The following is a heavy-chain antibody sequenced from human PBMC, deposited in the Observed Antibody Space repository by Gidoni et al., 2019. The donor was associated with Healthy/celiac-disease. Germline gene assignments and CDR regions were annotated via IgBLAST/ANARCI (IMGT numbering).Heavy chain of an antibody. CDR2: IYYSGST. D-gene: IGHD6-13*01. V-gene: IGHV4-30-4*01. J-gene: IGHJ4*02. CDR1: GGSISSGDYY. Sequence: QVQLQESGPGLVKPSQTLSLTCTVSGGSISSGDYYWSWIRQPPGKGLEWIGYIYYSGSTYYNPSLKSRVTISVDTSKNQFSLKLSSVTAADTAVYYCARATAHVYSSWSRRFFDYWGQGTLVTVSS. CDR3: ARATAHVYSSWSRRFFDY.